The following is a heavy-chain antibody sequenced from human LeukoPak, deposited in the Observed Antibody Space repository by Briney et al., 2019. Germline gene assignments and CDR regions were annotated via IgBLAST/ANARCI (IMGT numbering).Heavy chain of an antibody. CDR3: ARRGGSYSHSDF. J-gene: IGHJ4*02. Sequence: GASVKVSCKASGYTFTSYGISWVRQAPGQGLEWMGWISAYNGNTDYAPKLQGRVTMTTDTSTTTAYMELRSLTSDDTAVYYCARRGGSYSHSDFWGQGTLVTVSS. V-gene: IGHV1-18*01. CDR2: ISAYNGNT. CDR1: GYTFTSYG. D-gene: IGHD1-26*01.